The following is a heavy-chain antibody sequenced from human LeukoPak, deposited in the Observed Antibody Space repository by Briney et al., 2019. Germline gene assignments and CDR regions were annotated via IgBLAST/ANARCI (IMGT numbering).Heavy chain of an antibody. Sequence: SETLSLTCTVSGGSISSYYWSWIRQPPGKGLEWIGYIYYSGSTNYNPSLKSRVTISVDMSKNQFSLKLSSVTAADTAVYYCARHATERYFDYWGQGTLVTVSS. J-gene: IGHJ4*02. V-gene: IGHV4-59*08. D-gene: IGHD2-15*01. CDR1: GGSISSYY. CDR2: IYYSGST. CDR3: ARHATERYFDY.